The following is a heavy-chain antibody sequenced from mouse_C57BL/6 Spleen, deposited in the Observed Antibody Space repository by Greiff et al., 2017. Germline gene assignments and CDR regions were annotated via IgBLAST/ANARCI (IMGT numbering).Heavy chain of an antibody. CDR3: ACYPAWIAY. Sequence: VQLKESGAELVKPGASVKLSCTASGFNIKDYYMHWVKQRTEQGLEWIGRIDPEDGETKYAPKFQGKATLTADTSSNTAYLQLSSLTSEDTAVYYCACYPAWIAYWGQGTLVTVSA. CDR1: GFNIKDYY. V-gene: IGHV14-2*01. CDR2: IDPEDGET. J-gene: IGHJ3*01.